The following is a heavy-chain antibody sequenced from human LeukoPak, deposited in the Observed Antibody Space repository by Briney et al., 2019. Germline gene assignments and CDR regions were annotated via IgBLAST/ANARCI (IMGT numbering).Heavy chain of an antibody. CDR1: GFTFSSYV. CDR2: ISTAGNNK. V-gene: IGHV3-30-3*01. J-gene: IGHJ4*02. D-gene: IGHD3-10*01. Sequence: GGSLRLSCAASGFTFSSYVMHWVRQAPGKGLEWVALISTAGNNKYYADSVKGRFTISRDNSKNTLCLQMNSLRAEDTAVYYCAKDLSPLYYYGSGSSNSFDYWGQGTLVTVSS. CDR3: AKDLSPLYYYGSGSSNSFDY.